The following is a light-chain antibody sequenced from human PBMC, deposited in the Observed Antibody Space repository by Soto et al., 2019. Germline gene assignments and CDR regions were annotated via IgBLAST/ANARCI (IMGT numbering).Light chain of an antibody. CDR3: CSYADSNIVI. V-gene: IGLV2-23*02. CDR2: EVS. CDR1: SSDVGSYNF. Sequence: QSALTQPASVSGSPGQSITISCTGTSSDVGSYNFVSWYQQYLGKAPKVMIHEVSKRPSGVSNRFSGSKSGNTASLTISGLQAEDEADYYCCSYADSNIVIFGGGTKLTVL. J-gene: IGLJ2*01.